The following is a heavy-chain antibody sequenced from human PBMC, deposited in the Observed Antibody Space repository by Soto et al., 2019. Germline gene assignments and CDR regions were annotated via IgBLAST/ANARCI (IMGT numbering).Heavy chain of an antibody. V-gene: IGHV4-4*07. CDR3: AREPIAALTDNWFDP. CDR2: IYTSGST. J-gene: IGHJ5*02. Sequence: KPSETLSLTCTVSGGSISSYYWSWIRQPAGKGLEWIGRIYTSGSTNYNPSLKSRVTMSVDTSKNQFSLKLSSVTAADTAVYYCAREPIAALTDNWFDPWGQGTLVTVSS. D-gene: IGHD6-6*01. CDR1: GGSISSYY.